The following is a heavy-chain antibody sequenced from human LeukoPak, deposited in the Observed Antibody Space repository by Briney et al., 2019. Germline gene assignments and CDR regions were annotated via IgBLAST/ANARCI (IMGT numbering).Heavy chain of an antibody. Sequence: ASVKVSCKASGYTFTGSGWYLYWLRQAPGQGLECVGWIHPNNGATLYAQKFQGRVAMTTDTSISTAYMELSRLRPDDTAMYYCARDGGDYGDFDLWGRGTLVTVSS. CDR2: IHPNNGAT. V-gene: IGHV1-2*02. CDR1: GYTFTGSGWY. D-gene: IGHD2-21*01. CDR3: ARDGGDYGDFDL. J-gene: IGHJ2*01.